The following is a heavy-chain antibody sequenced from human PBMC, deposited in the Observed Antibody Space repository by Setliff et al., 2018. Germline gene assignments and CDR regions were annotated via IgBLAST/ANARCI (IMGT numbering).Heavy chain of an antibody. Sequence: HPGGSLRLSCAASGFTFSGYYMQWVRQAPGKGLEWVSYSGESGNNIHHADSVKGRFTVSRDNAMDTLFLQMNGLTTDDAAKYFCAKDRWGYADPWGQGTLVTVSS. CDR3: AKDRWGYADP. D-gene: IGHD2-2*01. CDR2: SGESGNNI. V-gene: IGHV3-48*04. CDR1: GFTFSGYY. J-gene: IGHJ5*02.